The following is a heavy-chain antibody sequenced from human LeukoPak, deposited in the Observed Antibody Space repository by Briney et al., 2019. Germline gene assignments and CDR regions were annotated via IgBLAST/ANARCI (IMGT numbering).Heavy chain of an antibody. V-gene: IGHV1-18*01. J-gene: IGHJ6*02. CDR1: GYTFTSYG. Sequence: ASVKVSCTASGYTFTSYGISWVRQAPGQGLEWMGWISAYNGNTNYAQKLQGRVTMTTDTSTSTAYMELRSLRSDDTAVYYCARDGVKIGSYYYGMDVWGQGTTVTVSS. CDR2: ISAYNGNT. D-gene: IGHD3-3*01. CDR3: ARDGVKIGSYYYGMDV.